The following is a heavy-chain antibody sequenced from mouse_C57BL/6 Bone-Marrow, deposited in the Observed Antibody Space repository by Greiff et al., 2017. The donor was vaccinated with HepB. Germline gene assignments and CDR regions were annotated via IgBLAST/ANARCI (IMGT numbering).Heavy chain of an antibody. CDR3: ARGHYDYHYYAMDY. D-gene: IGHD2-4*01. V-gene: IGHV7-1*01. J-gene: IGHJ4*01. CDR1: GFTFSDFY. Sequence: EVHLVESGGGLVQSGRSLRLSCATSGFTFSDFYMEWVRQAPGKGLEWIAASRNKANDYTTEYSASVKGRFIVSRDTSQSILYLQMNALRAEDTAIYYCARGHYDYHYYAMDYWGQGTSVTVSS. CDR2: SRNKANDYTT.